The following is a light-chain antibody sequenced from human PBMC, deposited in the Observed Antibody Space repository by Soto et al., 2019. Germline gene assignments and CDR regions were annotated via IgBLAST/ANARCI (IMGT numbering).Light chain of an antibody. Sequence: QPVLTQPASVSGSPGQSITISCTGTSSDVGGYNYVSWYQQHPGKAPKLMIYDVSNRPSGVSNRFSGSKSGNTASLTISGLQAEDEADYYYSSYTSSSTVVFGGGTKVTV. J-gene: IGLJ2*01. CDR1: SSDVGGYNY. CDR2: DVS. V-gene: IGLV2-14*01. CDR3: SSYTSSSTVV.